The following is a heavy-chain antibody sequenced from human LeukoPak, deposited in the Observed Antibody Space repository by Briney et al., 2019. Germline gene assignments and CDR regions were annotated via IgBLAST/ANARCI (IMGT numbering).Heavy chain of an antibody. CDR3: ARGVGYDDTTGTYYGFFDY. Sequence: SETLSLTCTVSGGSVSTGSYYWSWIRQPAGRGLEWIGHIHTSGTMNYNASLKSRVTISVDTSNNQFSLRLTSVTAADTAVYYCARGVGYDDTTGTYYGFFDYWGQGTLAIVSS. V-gene: IGHV4-61*09. CDR2: IHTSGTM. J-gene: IGHJ4*02. CDR1: GGSVSTGSYY. D-gene: IGHD3-9*01.